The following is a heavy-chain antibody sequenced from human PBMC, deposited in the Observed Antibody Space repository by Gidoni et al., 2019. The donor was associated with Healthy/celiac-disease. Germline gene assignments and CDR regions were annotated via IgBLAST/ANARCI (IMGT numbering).Heavy chain of an antibody. CDR1: GFTFGSYG. V-gene: IGHV3-30*18. J-gene: IGHJ4*02. CDR3: AKDNGPYSGSYIYDGIDY. D-gene: IGHD1-26*01. Sequence: QVQLVESGGGVVQHGRSLSISCAASGFTFGSYGMHWVRQAPGKGLEWVAVISYDGSNKYYADSVKGRFTISRDNSKNTLYLQMNSLRAEDTAVYYCAKDNGPYSGSYIYDGIDYWGQGTLVTVSS. CDR2: ISYDGSNK.